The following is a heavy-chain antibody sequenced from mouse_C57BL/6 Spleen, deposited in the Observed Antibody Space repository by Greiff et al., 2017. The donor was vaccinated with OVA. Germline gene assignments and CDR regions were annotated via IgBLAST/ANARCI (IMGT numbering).Heavy chain of an antibody. Sequence: DVQLVESGGGLVKPGGSLKLSCAASGFTFSSYAMSWVRQTPEKRLEWVATISDGGSYTYYPDNVKGRFTISRDNAKNNLYLQMSHLKSEDTAMYYCARVYYSNYGGFAYWGQGTLVTVSA. CDR1: GFTFSSYA. V-gene: IGHV5-4*01. CDR3: ARVYYSNYGGFAY. D-gene: IGHD2-5*01. CDR2: ISDGGSYT. J-gene: IGHJ3*01.